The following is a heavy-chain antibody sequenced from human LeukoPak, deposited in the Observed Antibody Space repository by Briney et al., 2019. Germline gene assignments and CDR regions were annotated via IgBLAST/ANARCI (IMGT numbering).Heavy chain of an antibody. V-gene: IGHV1-8*01. CDR1: GYTFTSYD. CDR2: MNPNSGNT. J-gene: IGHJ6*02. D-gene: IGHD3-9*01. CDR3: ARVKRFAYYDILTGYYNPSGDYYYGMDD. Sequence: ASVKVSCKASGYTFTSYDINWVRQATGQGLEWMGWMNPNSGNTGYAQKFQGRVTMTRNTSISTAYMELSSLRSEDTAVYYCARVKRFAYYDILTGYYNPSGDYYYGMDDWGQGTTVTVSS.